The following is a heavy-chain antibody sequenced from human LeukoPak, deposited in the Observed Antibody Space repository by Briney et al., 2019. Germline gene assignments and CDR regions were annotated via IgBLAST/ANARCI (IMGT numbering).Heavy chain of an antibody. Sequence: PSETLSLTCAVYGGSFSGYYWSWIRQPPGKGLEWIGEINHSGSTNYNPSLKSRVTISVDTSKNQFSLKLSSVTAADTAVYYCARDPFYYYDSSGYYNVGAFDIWGQGTMVTVSS. V-gene: IGHV4-34*01. CDR1: GGSFSGYY. CDR2: INHSGST. J-gene: IGHJ3*02. CDR3: ARDPFYYYDSSGYYNVGAFDI. D-gene: IGHD3-22*01.